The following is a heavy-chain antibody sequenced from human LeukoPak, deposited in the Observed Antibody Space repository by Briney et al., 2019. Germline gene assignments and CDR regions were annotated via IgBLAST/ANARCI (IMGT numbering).Heavy chain of an antibody. CDR3: AKVPTAAGIIDFDY. Sequence: GGSLRLSCAVSGSTFRNYGMSWVRQAPGKGLEWVSSILGSSRSTYYADSVKGRFTISRDNSKNMLYLQMNSLRAEDTAVYYCAKVPTAAGIIDFDYWGQGTLVTVSS. CDR2: ILGSSRST. V-gene: IGHV3-23*01. CDR1: GSTFRNYG. J-gene: IGHJ4*02. D-gene: IGHD6-13*01.